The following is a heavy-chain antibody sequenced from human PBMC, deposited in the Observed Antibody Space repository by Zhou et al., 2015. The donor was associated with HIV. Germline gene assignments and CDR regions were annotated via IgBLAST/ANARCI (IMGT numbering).Heavy chain of an antibody. Sequence: QVQLVQSGAEVKKPGSSVKVSCKASGGTFSSYTISWVRQAPGQGLEWMGRIIPILGIANYAQKFQGRVTITADKSTSTAYMELSSLRSEDTAVYYCARGYIVVVPAAIRYYGMDVWGQGTTVTVSS. CDR3: ARGYIVVVPAAIRYYGMDV. CDR1: GGTFSSYT. V-gene: IGHV1-69*02. J-gene: IGHJ6*02. CDR2: IIPILGIA. D-gene: IGHD2-2*01.